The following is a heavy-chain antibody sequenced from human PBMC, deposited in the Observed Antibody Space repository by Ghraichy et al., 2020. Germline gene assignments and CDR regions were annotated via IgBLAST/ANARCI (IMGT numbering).Heavy chain of an antibody. CDR3: AKDTGSFDI. V-gene: IGHV3-23*01. Sequence: GGSLRLSCAASGFTFFNYAMTWVRQAPGKGLEWVSAISSRGENTYYADSVKGRFTISRDNFKNTLYLQMNSLRADDTAVYYCAKDTGSFDIWGQGTTVTVSS. J-gene: IGHJ3*02. CDR1: GFTFFNYA. CDR2: ISSRGENT.